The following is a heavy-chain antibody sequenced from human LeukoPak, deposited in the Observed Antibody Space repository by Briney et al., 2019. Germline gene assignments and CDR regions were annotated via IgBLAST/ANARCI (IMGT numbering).Heavy chain of an antibody. J-gene: IGHJ4*02. CDR2: ISEDGGAR. Sequence: GGSLRLSCAASGFTFSAYAMSWVRQAPGKGLEWVSAISEDGGARLYADSVKGRFTISRDNSENTVSLQVNSLRAGDTAVYFCEKESLPHRGYYFDSWGRGTLITVSS. D-gene: IGHD3-22*01. CDR3: EKESLPHRGYYFDS. CDR1: GFTFSAYA. V-gene: IGHV3-23*01.